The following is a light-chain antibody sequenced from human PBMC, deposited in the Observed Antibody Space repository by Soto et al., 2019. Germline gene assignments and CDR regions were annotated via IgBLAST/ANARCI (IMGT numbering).Light chain of an antibody. J-gene: IGKJ1*01. CDR1: QSIRSW. CDR2: DAS. V-gene: IGKV1-5*01. Sequence: IQMTQTPSTLSASVGDRVTITCRASQSIRSWLAWYQQKPGRAPKLLIYDASSLESGVPSRFSGSGSGTEFTLTISSLQPDDFATYYCQQYNSYSPKTFGQGTKVDI. CDR3: QQYNSYSPKT.